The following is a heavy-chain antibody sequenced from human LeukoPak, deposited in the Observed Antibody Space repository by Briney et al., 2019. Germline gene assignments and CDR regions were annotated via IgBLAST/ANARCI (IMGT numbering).Heavy chain of an antibody. CDR1: GYTFTGYY. CDR3: AGGRIAAAGTAY. J-gene: IGHJ4*02. V-gene: IGHV1-2*02. CDR2: INPNSGGT. D-gene: IGHD6-13*01. Sequence: ASVKVSCKASGYTFTGYYIHWVRQAPGQGLEWMGWINPNSGGTNYAQKFQGRVTMTRDTSITTAYMELSRLRSDDTAVYYCAGGRIAAAGTAYWGQGTLVTVSS.